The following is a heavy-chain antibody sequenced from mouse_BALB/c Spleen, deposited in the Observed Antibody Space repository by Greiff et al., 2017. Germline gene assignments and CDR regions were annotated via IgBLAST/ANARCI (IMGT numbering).Heavy chain of an antibody. J-gene: IGHJ4*01. Sequence: QVQLQQSAAELARPGASVKMSCKASGYTFTSYTMHWVKQRPGQGLEWIGYINPSSGYTEYNQKFKDKTTLTADKSSSTAYMQLSSLTSEDSAVYYCARMGDYEGDAMDYWGQGTSVTVSS. CDR1: GYTFTSYT. D-gene: IGHD2-4*01. CDR2: INPSSGYT. V-gene: IGHV1-4*02. CDR3: ARMGDYEGDAMDY.